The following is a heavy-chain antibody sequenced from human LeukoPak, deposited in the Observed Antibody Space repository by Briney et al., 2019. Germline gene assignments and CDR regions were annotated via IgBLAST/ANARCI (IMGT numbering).Heavy chain of an antibody. V-gene: IGHV3-23*01. CDR3: ANTGQGYTYGFDY. Sequence: GGSLRLSCAASGFTFSSYAMSWVRQAPGKGLEWVSGISGSGVNTYYVDSMKGRFTISRDNSKNTPYLQMNNLRVEDTAVFYCANTGQGYTYGFDYWGQGTLVTVSP. CDR1: GFTFSSYA. D-gene: IGHD5-18*01. J-gene: IGHJ4*02. CDR2: ISGSGVNT.